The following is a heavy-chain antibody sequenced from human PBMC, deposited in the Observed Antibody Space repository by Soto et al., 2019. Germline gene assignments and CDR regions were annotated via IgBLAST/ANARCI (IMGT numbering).Heavy chain of an antibody. J-gene: IGHJ3*02. CDR1: GFICTSYD. V-gene: IGHV3-23*01. CDR3: AKETATGGGAFDI. CDR2: ILVGGST. Sequence: GWSLRLSCAASGFICTSYDMSWVRQAPGKGLEWVSTILVGGSTHYEDSVKGRFTISRDRSKNTVYLQMNSLTAGDTAVYYCAKETATGGGAFDICGQGTMVTGSS. D-gene: IGHD2-8*02.